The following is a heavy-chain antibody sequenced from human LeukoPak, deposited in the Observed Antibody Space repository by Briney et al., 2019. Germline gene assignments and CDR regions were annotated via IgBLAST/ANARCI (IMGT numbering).Heavy chain of an antibody. V-gene: IGHV1-2*04. CDR1: GYTFTGYY. D-gene: IGHD3-22*01. J-gene: IGHJ3*02. CDR3: ARARDSSGRYHHPGGAFDI. CDR2: INPNSGGT. Sequence: ASVKVSCKASGYTFTGYYMHWVRQAPGQGLEWMGWINPNSGGTNYAQKFQGWVTMTRDTSISTAHMELSRLRSDDTAVYYCARARDSSGRYHHPGGAFDIWGQGTMVTVSS.